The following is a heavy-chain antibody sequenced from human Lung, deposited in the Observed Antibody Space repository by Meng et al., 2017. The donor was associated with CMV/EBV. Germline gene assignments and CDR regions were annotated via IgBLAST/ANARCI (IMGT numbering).Heavy chain of an antibody. D-gene: IGHD3-3*01. J-gene: IGHJ6*02. CDR3: ARDATIFGVVDPYYYGMDV. CDR1: GGSISSSSYY. CDR2: IYYSGST. V-gene: IGHV4-39*02. Sequence: SETLSLXCTVSGGSISSSSYYWGWIRQPPGKGLEWIGSIYYSGSTYYNPSIKSRVTISVDTSKNQFSLKLSSVTAADTAVYYCARDATIFGVVDPYYYGMDVWGQGXTVTVSS.